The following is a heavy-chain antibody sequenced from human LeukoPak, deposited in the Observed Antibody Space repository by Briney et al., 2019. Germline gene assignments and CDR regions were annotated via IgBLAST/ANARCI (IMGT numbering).Heavy chain of an antibody. V-gene: IGHV5-51*03. CDR3: ARPLDYYDSSGCYGAFDI. CDR2: IYPGDSDT. J-gene: IGHJ3*02. CDR1: GYSFTSYW. D-gene: IGHD3-22*01. Sequence: GESLKISCKGSGYSFTSYWIGWVRQMPGKGLEWMGIIYPGDSDTRYSPSFQGQVTISADKSISTAYLQWSSLKASDTAMYYCARPLDYYDSSGCYGAFDIWGQGTMVTVSS.